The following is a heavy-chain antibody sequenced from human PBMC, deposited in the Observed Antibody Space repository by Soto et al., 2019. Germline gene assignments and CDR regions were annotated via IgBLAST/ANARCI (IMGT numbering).Heavy chain of an antibody. CDR2: LFWDGDK. J-gene: IGHJ4*02. Sequence: QITVKESGPTLVKPTQTLTLTCTFSGFSLTADAMAVGWIRQPPGEALEWLAILFWDGDKRFNSSLKGRLTITGDTSTNQVVLTMTEVEAADTATYYCAHSRRRDRCSGGNCYLFDYWGPGILVTVSS. V-gene: IGHV2-5*02. CDR1: GFSLTADAMA. CDR3: AHSRRRDRCSGGNCYLFDY. D-gene: IGHD2-15*01.